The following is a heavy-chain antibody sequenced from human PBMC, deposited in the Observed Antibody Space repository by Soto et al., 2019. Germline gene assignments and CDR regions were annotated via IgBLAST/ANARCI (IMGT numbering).Heavy chain of an antibody. CDR2: IFDKGIT. Sequence: QVQLQESGPGVVKPSETLSLTCTASGGSISSHFWSWIRQPPGKGLEWISYIFDKGITNDNPSLRSRVATSGDASRNQFSLELRSATAADTAIYYCARVIHGVTTSGPAGYYFYGMDVWGQGTTVTVSS. V-gene: IGHV4-59*11. J-gene: IGHJ6*02. CDR3: ARVIHGVTTSGPAGYYFYGMDV. CDR1: GGSISSHF. D-gene: IGHD6-19*01.